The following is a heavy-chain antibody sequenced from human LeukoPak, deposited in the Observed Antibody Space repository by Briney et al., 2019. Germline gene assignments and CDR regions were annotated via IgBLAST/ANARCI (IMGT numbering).Heavy chain of an antibody. Sequence: SQTQSLTCTASGDSISNTRYHRGWIRQPPGKGLEWIGSIYYSGATYYNPSLKSRVTISVDTSRNHFSLKLSSVTAADTAVYHCAREIVSSVESWGQGSLVTVSS. CDR1: GDSISNTRYH. CDR2: IYYSGAT. CDR3: AREIVSSVES. D-gene: IGHD6-6*01. J-gene: IGHJ4*02. V-gene: IGHV4-39*02.